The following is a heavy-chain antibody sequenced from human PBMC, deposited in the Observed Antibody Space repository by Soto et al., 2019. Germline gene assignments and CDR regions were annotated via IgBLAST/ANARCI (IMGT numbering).Heavy chain of an antibody. CDR2: IDPVDSDD. Sequence: VESLKISCQGSGYIFTKHWIAWVRQKPGKGLEWIGIIDPVDSDDRYSPSFEGQVTISVDKSNNTAFLRWDKLKTSDTATYFCARRALVSSGHYYPYNWFDSRGQGTPVTVPS. D-gene: IGHD3-22*01. V-gene: IGHV5-51*01. J-gene: IGHJ5*01. CDR1: GYIFTKHW. CDR3: ARRALVSSGHYYPYNWFDS.